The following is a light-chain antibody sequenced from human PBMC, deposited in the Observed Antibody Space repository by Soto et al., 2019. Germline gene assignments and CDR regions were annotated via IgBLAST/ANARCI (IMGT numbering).Light chain of an antibody. CDR2: DAS. V-gene: IGKV3-11*01. CDR3: QQRSNWPP. J-gene: IGKJ5*01. CDR1: QSVSSY. Sequence: IVLTQSPATLSLSPGERATLSCRASQSVSSYLGWYQQKPGQAPRLLIYDASNRATGIPARFSGSGSGTDFTLTISSLEPEDFALYYCQQRSNWPPFGQGTRLEMK.